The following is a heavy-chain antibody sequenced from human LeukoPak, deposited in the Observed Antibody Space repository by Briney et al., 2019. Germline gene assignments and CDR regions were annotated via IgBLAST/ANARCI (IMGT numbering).Heavy chain of an antibody. CDR3: ARGGTTVTTSSDF. V-gene: IGHV3-30-3*01. Sequence: GGSLRLSCAASGFAFSLHAIHWVRQAPGKGLEWVAIISYDGSNKYYAGSVKGRFTISRDNSKNTLFLQMNSLRAEDTAVYYCARGGTTVTTSSDFWGQGTLVTVSS. D-gene: IGHD4-17*01. CDR1: GFAFSLHA. CDR2: ISYDGSNK. J-gene: IGHJ4*02.